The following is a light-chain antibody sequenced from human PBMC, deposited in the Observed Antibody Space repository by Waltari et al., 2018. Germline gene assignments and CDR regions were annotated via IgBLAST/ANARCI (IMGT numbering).Light chain of an antibody. CDR2: DDS. CDR3: QVWDKSSDPPYV. J-gene: IGLJ1*01. V-gene: IGLV3-21*02. Sequence: SLVLTQPPSVSVAPGQTARMTCGGHNIGSKSVHWYQQKPGQAPVVVVYDDSDRPAGIPGRFSGSNSGNTATLTISRGEAGDEADYYCQVWDKSSDPPYVFGTGTKVTVL. CDR1: NIGSKS.